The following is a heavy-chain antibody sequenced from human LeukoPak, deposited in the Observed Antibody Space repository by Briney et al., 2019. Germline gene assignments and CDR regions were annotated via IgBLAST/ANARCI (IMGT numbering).Heavy chain of an antibody. CDR3: ARGLTVYSSSWMGWFDP. V-gene: IGHV4-34*01. J-gene: IGHJ5*02. D-gene: IGHD6-13*01. CDR1: GFTFSTYW. Sequence: GSLRLSCAASGFTFSTYWMHWVRQAPGKGLEWIGEINHSGSTNYNPSLKSRVTISVDTSKNQFSLKLSFVTAADTAVYYCARGLTVYSSSWMGWFDPWGQGTLVTVSS. CDR2: INHSGST.